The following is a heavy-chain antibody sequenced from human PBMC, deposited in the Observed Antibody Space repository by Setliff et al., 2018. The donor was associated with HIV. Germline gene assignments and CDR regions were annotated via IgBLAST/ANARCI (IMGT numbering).Heavy chain of an antibody. J-gene: IGHJ1*01. CDR2: IYSGGST. D-gene: IGHD3-10*01. Sequence: LRLSCVGSGFTFNGYAMNWVRQAPGKGLEWVSVIYSGGSTYYADSVKGRFTISRDNSKNTLYLRMNSLRAEDTAVYYCAQAQTSVSGSYYQYLQHWGQGTLVTVSS. V-gene: IGHV3-53*01. CDR3: AQAQTSVSGSYYQYLQH. CDR1: GFTFNGYA.